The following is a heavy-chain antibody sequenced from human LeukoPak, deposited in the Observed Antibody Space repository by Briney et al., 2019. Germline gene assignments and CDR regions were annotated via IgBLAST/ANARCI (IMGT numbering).Heavy chain of an antibody. CDR2: IYYSGST. Sequence: SETLSLARTVSGGSISSYYWSWIRQPPGKGLEWIGYIYYSGSTNYNPSPKSRVTISVDTSKNQFSLKLSSVTAADTAVYYCARDSCSGGSCYNYMDVWGKGTTVTVSS. D-gene: IGHD2-15*01. CDR3: ARDSCSGGSCYNYMDV. V-gene: IGHV4-59*01. J-gene: IGHJ6*03. CDR1: GGSISSYY.